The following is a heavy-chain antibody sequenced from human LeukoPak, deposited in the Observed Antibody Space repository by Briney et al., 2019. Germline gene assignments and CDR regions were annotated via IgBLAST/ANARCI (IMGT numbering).Heavy chain of an antibody. J-gene: IGHJ6*03. Sequence: GGSLRLSCAASGFTFSNYCMSWVRQAPGKGLEWVVNIKQDGSEKYYVDSVKGRFTISRDNAKNSLYLQMNSLRAEDTALYYCARLRYNDFWSGHWKYYYYMDVWGKGATVTVSS. CDR3: ARLRYNDFWSGHWKYYYYMDV. CDR2: IKQDGSEK. D-gene: IGHD3-3*01. CDR1: GFTFSNYC. V-gene: IGHV3-7*01.